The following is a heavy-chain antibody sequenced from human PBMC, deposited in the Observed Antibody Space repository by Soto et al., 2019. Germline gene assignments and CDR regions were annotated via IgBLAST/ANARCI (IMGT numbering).Heavy chain of an antibody. Sequence: GGSLRLSCAASGFSFSTYWLSWVRQAPGKGLQWLANINQDGSLKYYLDSVKGRFTISRDNAENSQHLQMNSLTTEDTAVYFCARFARGAYYMDVWGKGTTVTVSS. CDR3: ARFARGAYYMDV. CDR2: INQDGSLK. D-gene: IGHD3-10*01. V-gene: IGHV3-7*01. CDR1: GFSFSTYW. J-gene: IGHJ6*03.